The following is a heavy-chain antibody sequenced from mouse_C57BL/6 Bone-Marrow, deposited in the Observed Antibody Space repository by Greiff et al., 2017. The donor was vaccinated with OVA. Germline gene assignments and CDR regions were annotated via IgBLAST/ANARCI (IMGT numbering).Heavy chain of an antibody. Sequence: VQLQQSGPELVKPGASVKISCKASGYTFTDYYMNWVKQSHGKSLEWIGDINPNNGGTSYNQKFKGKATLTVDKSSSTAYMELRSLTSEDSAVYYCARNSNYEDYWGQGTTLTVSS. CDR3: ARNSNYEDY. D-gene: IGHD2-5*01. CDR2: INPNNGGT. V-gene: IGHV1-26*01. J-gene: IGHJ2*01. CDR1: GYTFTDYY.